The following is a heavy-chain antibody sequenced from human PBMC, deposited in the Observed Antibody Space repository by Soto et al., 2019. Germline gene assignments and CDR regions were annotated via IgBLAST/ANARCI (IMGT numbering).Heavy chain of an antibody. CDR1: GFTVSSNY. CDR3: ARDLSYGDYYYFDY. Sequence: GALRLSCAASGFTVSSNYMSWVRQAPGKGLEWVSVIYSGGSTYYADSVKGRFTISRDNSKNTLYLQMNSLRAEDTAVYYCARDLSYGDYYYFDYWGQGTLVTVSS. V-gene: IGHV3-66*01. J-gene: IGHJ4*02. CDR2: IYSGGST. D-gene: IGHD4-17*01.